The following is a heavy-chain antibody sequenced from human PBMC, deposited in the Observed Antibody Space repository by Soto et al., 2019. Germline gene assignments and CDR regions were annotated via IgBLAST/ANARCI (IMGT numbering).Heavy chain of an antibody. D-gene: IGHD5-12*01. Sequence: GVSLRLSCAASGFTFSSYEMNWVRQAPGKELEWVSYISSSGSTIYYAESVKGRFTISRDNAKNSLYPQMNSLRAQDTAFYYCARGVLRFYLFEYWGEAILVTVSA. J-gene: IGHJ4*02. CDR1: GFTFSSYE. CDR2: ISSSGSTI. V-gene: IGHV3-48*03. CDR3: ARGVLRFYLFEY.